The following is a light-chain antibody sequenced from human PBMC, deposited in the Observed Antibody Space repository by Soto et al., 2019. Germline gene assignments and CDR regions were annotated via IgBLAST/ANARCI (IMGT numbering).Light chain of an antibody. Sequence: EIVLTQSPDTLSLSPGERANLSCRASQSVSSYLAWYQQKPGQAPRLLIYDASSRATGIPDRFSGSGSGTDFTLTISRLEPEDFAVYYCQQYGRSQTFGQGTKVDIK. V-gene: IGKV3-20*01. CDR1: QSVSSY. CDR2: DAS. J-gene: IGKJ1*01. CDR3: QQYGRSQT.